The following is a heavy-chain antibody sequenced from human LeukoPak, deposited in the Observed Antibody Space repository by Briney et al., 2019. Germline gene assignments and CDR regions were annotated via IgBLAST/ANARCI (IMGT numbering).Heavy chain of an antibody. CDR1: GGSISSSSCV. CDR3: ARSTRGYCGGDCYGLYYFDY. CDR2: ICYGGCT. D-gene: IGHD2-21*01. V-gene: IGHV4-39*01. Sequence: PSETLSRTCTVSGGSISSSSCVRGWIRQPPGKGLEWIGSICYGGCTYYNQALKSRVTISVDTSKNQFSLKLSSVTAADTAVYYCARSTRGYCGGDCYGLYYFDYWGQGTLVTVSS. J-gene: IGHJ4*02.